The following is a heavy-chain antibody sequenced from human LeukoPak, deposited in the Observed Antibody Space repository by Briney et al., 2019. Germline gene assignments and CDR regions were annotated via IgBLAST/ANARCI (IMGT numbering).Heavy chain of an antibody. J-gene: IGHJ4*02. D-gene: IGHD3-22*01. Sequence: ASVKVSCKVSGYTLTELSMHWVRQAPGKGLEWMGGFDPEDGETIYAQKFQGRLTMTEDTSTDTAYMELSSLRSEDTAVYYCATDRSYYDSSGYGYFDYWGQGTLVTVSS. CDR3: ATDRSYYDSSGYGYFDY. V-gene: IGHV1-24*01. CDR1: GYTLTELS. CDR2: FDPEDGET.